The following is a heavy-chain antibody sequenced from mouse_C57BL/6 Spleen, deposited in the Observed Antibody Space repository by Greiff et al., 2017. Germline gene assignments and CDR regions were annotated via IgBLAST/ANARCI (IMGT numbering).Heavy chain of an antibody. CDR3: DKREKAMDY. V-gene: IGHV2-4*01. J-gene: IGHJ4*01. CDR1: GFSLTSYG. CDR2: IWSGGRT. Sequence: VQLQESGPGLVQPSQCLSITCTVSGFSLTSYGVHWVRQPPGKGLEWLGVIWSGGRTDYNAAFISRLSISKDNSKSQVFFKMNSLQADDTAIYYCDKREKAMDYWGQGTSVTVSS.